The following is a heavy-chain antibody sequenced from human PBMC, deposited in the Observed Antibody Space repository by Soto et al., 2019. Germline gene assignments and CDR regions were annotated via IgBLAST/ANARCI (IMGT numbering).Heavy chain of an antibody. CDR1: GGSISSGGYS. CDR3: ARFSGGYNDRYFDY. Sequence: SETLSLTCAVSGGSISSGGYSWSWIRQPPGKGLEWIGNVYYNGNTYYNPSLKSRLTISVDTSNNQFSLKVQSVTAADTAVYYCARFSGGYNDRYFDYWGQGALVTVSS. J-gene: IGHJ4*02. CDR2: VYYNGNT. D-gene: IGHD2-15*01. V-gene: IGHV4-30-2*03.